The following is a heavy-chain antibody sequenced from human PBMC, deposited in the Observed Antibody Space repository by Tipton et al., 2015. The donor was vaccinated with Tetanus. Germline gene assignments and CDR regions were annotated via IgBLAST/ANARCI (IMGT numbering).Heavy chain of an antibody. CDR1: GFTFSSFA. J-gene: IGHJ4*02. Sequence: QLVQSGGGVVQPGQSLRLSCAASGFTFSSFAMHWVRQAPGKGLEWVAVTSFDGSNRYYGESVRGRFTISRDNSKNTLYLQMSSLRPEDTAVYYCAKADGKWELLTALDHWGQGTLVTVSS. D-gene: IGHD1-26*01. CDR2: TSFDGSNR. CDR3: AKADGKWELLTALDH. V-gene: IGHV3-30*18.